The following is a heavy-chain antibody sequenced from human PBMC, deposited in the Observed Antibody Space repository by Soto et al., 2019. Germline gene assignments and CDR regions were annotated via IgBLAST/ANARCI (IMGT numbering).Heavy chain of an antibody. CDR1: GYTFTGYY. V-gene: IGHV1-46*01. D-gene: IGHD3-3*01. CDR3: ARDRDRTIFGVVIIPLFDP. J-gene: IGHJ5*02. CDR2: INPSGGST. Sequence: ASVKVSCKASGYTFTGYYMHWVRQASGQGLEWMGIINPSGGSTSYAQKFQGRVTMTRDTSTSTVYMELSSLRSEDTAVYYCARDRDRTIFGVVIIPLFDPWGQGTLVTVSS.